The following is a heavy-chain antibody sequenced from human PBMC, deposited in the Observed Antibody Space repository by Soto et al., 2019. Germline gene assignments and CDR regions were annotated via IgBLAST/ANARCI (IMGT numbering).Heavy chain of an antibody. CDR1: GHSFTTYW. Sequence: PGESLKFSCEDSGHSFTTYWIAWVRQMPGKGLEWMKIIYPGDSRTTYSPTFQGQIIGSADESISTANLQWSSLKASDTTMYYWTRVWDYGGNSESIDIWAQGTMVPVSS. D-gene: IGHD4-17*01. J-gene: IGHJ3*02. CDR2: IYPGDSRT. V-gene: IGHV5-51*01. CDR3: TRVWDYGGNSESIDI.